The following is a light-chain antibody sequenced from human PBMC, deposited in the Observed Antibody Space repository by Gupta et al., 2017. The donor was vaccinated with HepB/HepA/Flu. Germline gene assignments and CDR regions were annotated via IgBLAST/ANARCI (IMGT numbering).Light chain of an antibody. J-gene: IGLJ1*01. V-gene: IGLV1-51*02. Sequence: QPVLTQPPSVSAASGQKVTISCSGSSSNIGKSYVSWYQHLPGTAPKLLIYENDRRPSGIPNRFSGSKSGASATLAITGLQTGDEADYYCGTWDSSLSAYIFATGTTVTVL. CDR2: END. CDR1: SSNIGKSY. CDR3: GTWDSSLSAYI.